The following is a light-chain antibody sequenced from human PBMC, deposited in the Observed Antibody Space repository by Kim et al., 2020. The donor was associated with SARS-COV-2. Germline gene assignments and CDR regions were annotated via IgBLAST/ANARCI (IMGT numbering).Light chain of an antibody. V-gene: IGKV4-1*01. CDR3: QQYYNSPWT. J-gene: IGKJ1*01. CDR2: WAS. CDR1: QSVFYSSNNKNY. Sequence: ATINCKSSQSVFYSSNNKNYLAWYQHKPGQPPKLLIYWASTREFGVPDRFSGSGSGTDFTLTISSLQAEDVAVYFCQQYYNSPWTFGQGTKVDIK.